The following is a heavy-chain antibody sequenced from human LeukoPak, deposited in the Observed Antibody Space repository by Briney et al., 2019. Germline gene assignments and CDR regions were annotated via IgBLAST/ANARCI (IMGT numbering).Heavy chain of an antibody. V-gene: IGHV4-59*12. CDR3: ARGTTKGYYYDSSGYYTK. CDR2: IYYSGRT. D-gene: IGHD3-22*01. Sequence: PSETLCLTCNVSGGSINSYYWGWIRQPPGKRLELIGYIYYSGRTNYNPSLKSRVTISVDTSTNQISLKLTSVTAADTAVYFCARGTTKGYYYDSSGYYTKWGQGTLLTVSS. CDR1: GGSINSYY. J-gene: IGHJ4*02.